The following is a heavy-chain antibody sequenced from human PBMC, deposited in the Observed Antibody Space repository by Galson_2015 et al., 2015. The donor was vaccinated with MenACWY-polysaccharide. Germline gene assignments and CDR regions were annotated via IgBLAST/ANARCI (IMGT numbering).Heavy chain of an antibody. J-gene: IGHJ5*02. D-gene: IGHD3-10*01. Sequence: SLRLSCAASGFTFSNYWMSWVRQAPGKGLEWVANIKEDGSEKYYVDSVKGRFTISRDNAKNLLYLQMNSLRAEDTAVYYCARDDRRVRGVFNWLDPWVPGTLVTVSS. CDR2: IKEDGSEK. CDR1: GFTFSNYW. V-gene: IGHV3-7*01. CDR3: ARDDRRVRGVFNWLDP.